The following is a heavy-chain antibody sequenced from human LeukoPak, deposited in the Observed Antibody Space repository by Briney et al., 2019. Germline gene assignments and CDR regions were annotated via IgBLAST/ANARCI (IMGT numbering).Heavy chain of an antibody. Sequence: ASVKVSCKASEYTFADYYIHWIRQAPGQGLEWMGRISPNTGGTDHAQEFRDKITMTRDTSISTAYIELSRLISDDTAVHYCARGGRSGYRYFDYWGQGTLVTVSS. V-gene: IGHV1-2*06. CDR2: ISPNTGGT. CDR3: ARGGRSGYRYFDY. D-gene: IGHD5-18*01. J-gene: IGHJ4*02. CDR1: EYTFADYY.